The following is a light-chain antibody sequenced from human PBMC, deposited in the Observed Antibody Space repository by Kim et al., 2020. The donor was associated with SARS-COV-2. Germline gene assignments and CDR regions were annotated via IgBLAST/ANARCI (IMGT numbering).Light chain of an antibody. V-gene: IGKV4-1*01. J-gene: IGKJ2*03. CDR1: QSVLYSSNNKNY. CDR3: QQYYSTPYS. CDR2: WAS. Sequence: RATINCKSSQSVLYSSNNKNYLAWYQQKPGQPPKLLIYWASTRESRVPDRFSGSGSGTDFTLTISSLQAEDVAVYYCQQYYSTPYSFGQGIKLEI.